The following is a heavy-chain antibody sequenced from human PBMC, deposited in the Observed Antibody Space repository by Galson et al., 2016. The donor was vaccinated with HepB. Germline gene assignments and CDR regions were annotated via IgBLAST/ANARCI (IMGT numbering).Heavy chain of an antibody. CDR1: GFTFSIYA. Sequence: SLRLSCAASGFTFSIYAMHWVRQAPGKGLDYVSAISSNGYNTYYGSSVKGRFIISRDNSKNTLYLQMGSLRVEDMAVYYCARGEGVTMGRGVIHWGQGTLVTVSS. D-gene: IGHD3-10*01. CDR3: ARGEGVTMGRGVIH. V-gene: IGHV3-64*01. J-gene: IGHJ4*02. CDR2: ISSNGYNT.